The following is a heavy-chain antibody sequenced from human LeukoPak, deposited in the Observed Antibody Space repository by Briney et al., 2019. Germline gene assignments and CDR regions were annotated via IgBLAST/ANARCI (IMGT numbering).Heavy chain of an antibody. V-gene: IGHV3-30*04. J-gene: IGHJ4*02. Sequence: PGGSLRLSCAASGFTFSDYGMHWVRQAPGKGLQWVAVISFDGSETHYAESVKGRFTISRDNTKNTLDLEINSLRPEDTGVFYCARDSLLHPDILATSYYSDSWGRGTLVTVSS. CDR3: ARDSLLHPDILATSYYSDS. CDR2: ISFDGSET. D-gene: IGHD5-12*01. CDR1: GFTFSDYG.